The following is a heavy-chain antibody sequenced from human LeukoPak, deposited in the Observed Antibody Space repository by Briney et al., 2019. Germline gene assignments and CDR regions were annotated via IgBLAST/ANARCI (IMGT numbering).Heavy chain of an antibody. CDR3: ARGGLNYDILTGYSY. Sequence: GGSLRLSCAASGFTFSSYSMNWVRQAPGKGLEWVSSISSSSSYIYYADSVKGRFTISRDNAKNSLYLQMNSLRAEDTAVYYCARGGLNYDILTGYSYWGQETLVTVSS. D-gene: IGHD3-9*01. CDR1: GFTFSSYS. J-gene: IGHJ4*02. CDR2: ISSSSSYI. V-gene: IGHV3-21*01.